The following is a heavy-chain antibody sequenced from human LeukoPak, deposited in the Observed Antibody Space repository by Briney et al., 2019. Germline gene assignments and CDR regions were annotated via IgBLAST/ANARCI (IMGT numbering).Heavy chain of an antibody. CDR1: GFTVSSNY. CDR2: IYSGGST. Sequence: GGSLRLSCAAPGFTVSSNYMSWVRQAPGKGLEWVSVIYSGGSTYYADSVKGRFTISRDNSKNTLYLQMNSLRAEDTAVYYCARDMYGDYVLDPWGQGTLVTVSS. CDR3: ARDMYGDYVLDP. D-gene: IGHD4-17*01. J-gene: IGHJ5*02. V-gene: IGHV3-66*01.